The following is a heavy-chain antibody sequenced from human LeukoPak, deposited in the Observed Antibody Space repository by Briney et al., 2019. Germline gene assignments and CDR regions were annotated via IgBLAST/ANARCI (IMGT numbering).Heavy chain of an antibody. V-gene: IGHV3-74*01. D-gene: IGHD3-16*02. CDR3: AKAGSFRFDN. CDR2: MSGDGRTI. Sequence: VWVSRMSGDGRTIDYADSVKGRFTISRDNAKNTLYLQMNSLTVEDTAVYFCAKAGSFRFDNWGQGTLVTVSS. J-gene: IGHJ4*02.